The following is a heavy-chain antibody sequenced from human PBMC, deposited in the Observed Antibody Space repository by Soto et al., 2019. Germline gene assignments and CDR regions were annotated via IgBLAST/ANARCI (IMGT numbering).Heavy chain of an antibody. V-gene: IGHV4-39*01. J-gene: IGHJ4*02. Sequence: PSETLSLTCTVSGGSISTCSYYWGWIRQPPGKGLEWIGSIYYSGSTYYNPSLKSRVTISADTSKNQFSLKLSSVTAADTAVYYCARLIAAAGGNRAYWGQGTLVTVSS. CDR2: IYYSGST. CDR1: GGSISTCSYY. CDR3: ARLIAAAGGNRAY. D-gene: IGHD6-13*01.